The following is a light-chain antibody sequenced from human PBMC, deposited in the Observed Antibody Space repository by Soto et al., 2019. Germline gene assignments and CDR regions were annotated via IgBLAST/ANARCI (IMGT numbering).Light chain of an antibody. V-gene: IGLV2-11*01. CDR1: SSDVGGYNC. Sequence: QSALTQPRSVSGSPGQSVTISCTGTSSDVGGYNCVSWYQHHPGKAPKLMIYDVTKRPSGVPDRFSGSKSGNTASLTISGLQAEDEADYCCCSYAGTFYVFGTGTKLTVL. J-gene: IGLJ1*01. CDR3: CSYAGTFYV. CDR2: DVT.